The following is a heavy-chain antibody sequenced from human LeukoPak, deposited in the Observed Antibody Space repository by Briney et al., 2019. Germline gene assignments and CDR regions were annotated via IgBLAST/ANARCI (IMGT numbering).Heavy chain of an antibody. Sequence: SVKVSCKASGYTFTSYIINWVRQAPGQGLEWMGGIIPILATANYAQKFRGRVTITADKSTNTTYMELSSLRSEDTAVYYCARDQARDYYDSSGFDYWGQGTLVTVSS. V-gene: IGHV1-69*06. CDR3: ARDQARDYYDSSGFDY. CDR2: IIPILATA. D-gene: IGHD3-22*01. J-gene: IGHJ4*02. CDR1: GYTFTSYI.